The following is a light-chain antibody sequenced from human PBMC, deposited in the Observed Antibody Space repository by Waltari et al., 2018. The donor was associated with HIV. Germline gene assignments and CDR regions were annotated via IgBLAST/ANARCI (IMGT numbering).Light chain of an antibody. CDR1: NIGIKN. CDR2: YGS. J-gene: IGLJ2*01. V-gene: IGLV3-21*04. CDR3: QVWDSGDDLVL. Sequence: SYVLTQPPSVSVAPGKTATITCGGNNIGIKNVQWYQQKPGKAPVLVISYGSDRASGIPERISGSKSGNTATLTISRVEAGDEADYYCQVWDSGDDLVLFGGGTKVTVL.